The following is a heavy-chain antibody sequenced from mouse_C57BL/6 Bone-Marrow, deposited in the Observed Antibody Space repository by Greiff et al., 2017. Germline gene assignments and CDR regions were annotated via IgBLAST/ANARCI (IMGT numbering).Heavy chain of an antibody. J-gene: IGHJ2*01. CDR3: TRSPYYYGSREYYFDY. CDR1: GYTFTDYE. V-gene: IGHV1-15*01. CDR2: IDPETGGT. D-gene: IGHD1-1*01. Sequence: VQLQQSGAELVRPGASVTLSCKASGYTFTDYEMHWVKQTPVHGLEWIGAIDPETGGTAYNQKFKGKAILTADKSSSTAYMELRSLTSEDSAVYYCTRSPYYYGSREYYFDYWGQGTTLTVSS.